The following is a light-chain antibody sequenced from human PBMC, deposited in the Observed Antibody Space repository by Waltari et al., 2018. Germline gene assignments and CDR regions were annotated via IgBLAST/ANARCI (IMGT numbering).Light chain of an antibody. V-gene: IGLV3-19*01. J-gene: IGLJ3*02. CDR1: SLRSYY. Sequence: SSELTQDPAVSVALGQTVRITCQGDSLRSYYESWYQQKQGQAPVLFIYGKNNRPSGIPDRFSGSSSGNTASLTITGAQAEDEADYYCNSRDSSGNHLGVFGGGTKLTVL. CDR3: NSRDSSGNHLGV. CDR2: GKN.